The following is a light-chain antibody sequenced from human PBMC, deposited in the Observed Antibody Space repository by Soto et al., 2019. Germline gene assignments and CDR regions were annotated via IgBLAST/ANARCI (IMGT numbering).Light chain of an antibody. J-gene: IGKJ3*01. V-gene: IGKV1-39*01. Sequence: DIQMTQSPSSLSASVGDRVTITCRASQAIIRYLNWYQQKPGKAPQLLIYAASSLQSGVPSRFSGSGSGTDFTLTISSLQPEDFATYYCQQSYRTPQTFGPGTKVDIE. CDR3: QQSYRTPQT. CDR2: AAS. CDR1: QAIIRY.